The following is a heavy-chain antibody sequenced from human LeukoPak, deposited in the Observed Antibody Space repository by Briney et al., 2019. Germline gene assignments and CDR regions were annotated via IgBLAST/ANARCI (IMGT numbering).Heavy chain of an antibody. D-gene: IGHD1-1*01. V-gene: IGHV3-23*01. CDR1: GFTFSNYA. J-gene: IGHJ4*02. CDR3: AKGPTTIQLHY. Sequence: PGGSLRLSCAASGFTFSNYAMSWVRQASGKGLEWVSAISGSGGSTYYADSVKGRFTISRDNSKNTLYLQMNSLRVEDTAVYYCAKGPTTIQLHYWGQGTLVTVSS. CDR2: ISGSGGST.